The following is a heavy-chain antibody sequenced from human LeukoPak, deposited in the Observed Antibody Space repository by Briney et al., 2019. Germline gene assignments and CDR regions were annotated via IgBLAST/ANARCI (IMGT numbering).Heavy chain of an antibody. V-gene: IGHV3-48*03. CDR2: ISSSGATI. CDR1: GFSFSVYE. J-gene: IGHJ4*02. D-gene: IGHD6-25*01. Sequence: QTGGSLRLSCAASGFSFSVYEMHWVRQAPGKGLEWISDISSSGATIYYADSVKGRFTISRDNAKNSLYLQMNSLRAEDTAVYYCATLTAATSFDYWGQGTLVTVSS. CDR3: ATLTAATSFDY.